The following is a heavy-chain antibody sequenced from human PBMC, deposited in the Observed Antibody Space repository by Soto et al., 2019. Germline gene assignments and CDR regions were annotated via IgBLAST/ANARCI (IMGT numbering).Heavy chain of an antibody. Sequence: SGPTLVNPTQTLTLTCPFSGFSLTTSGVGVGWIRQPPGKALEWLALIYWDDAKRYSPSLRSRLTITKDTSKNQVVLTMTNMDPVDTATYYCAHRRRYSSSWYAGFDYWGQGTLVTVSS. CDR2: IYWDDAK. CDR1: GFSLTTSGVG. V-gene: IGHV2-5*02. CDR3: AHRRRYSSSWYAGFDY. J-gene: IGHJ4*02. D-gene: IGHD6-13*01.